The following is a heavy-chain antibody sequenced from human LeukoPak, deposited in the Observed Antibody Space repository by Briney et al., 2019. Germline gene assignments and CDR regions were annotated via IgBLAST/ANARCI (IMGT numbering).Heavy chain of an antibody. D-gene: IGHD2-8*01. Sequence: PGGSLRLSCAASGFSFSKYAMSWVRQVPGKGLEWVSTLSGSGVTSSYADSVQGRFSISRDNSNNTLYLQMNSLRAEDTALYYCAKDRIVLTVYAFDSWGQGTLVTVSS. CDR2: LSGSGVTS. CDR3: AKDRIVLTVYAFDS. CDR1: GFSFSKYA. J-gene: IGHJ4*02. V-gene: IGHV3-23*01.